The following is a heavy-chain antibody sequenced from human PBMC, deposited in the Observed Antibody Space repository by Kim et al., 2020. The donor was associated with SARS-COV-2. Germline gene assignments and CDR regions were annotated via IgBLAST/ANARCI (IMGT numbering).Heavy chain of an antibody. CDR2: ISYDGSNK. Sequence: GGSLRLSCAASGFTFSSYAMHWVRQAPGKGLEWVAVISYDGSNKYYADSVKGRFTISRDNSKNTLYLQMNSLRAEDTAVYYCARGSQQWLVRGAFDIWGQGTIVAVSS. V-gene: IGHV3-30-3*01. J-gene: IGHJ3*02. CDR1: GFTFSSYA. CDR3: ARGSQQWLVRGAFDI. D-gene: IGHD6-19*01.